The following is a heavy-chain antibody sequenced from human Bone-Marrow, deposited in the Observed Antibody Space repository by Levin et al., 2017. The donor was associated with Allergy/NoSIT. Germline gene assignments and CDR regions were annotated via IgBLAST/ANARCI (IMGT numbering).Heavy chain of an antibody. D-gene: IGHD3-10*01. CDR2: ISGRGGST. CDR3: AKPPWSSGSGRFYLAVNS. CDR1: GFTLSNYA. V-gene: IGHV3-23*01. J-gene: IGHJ4*02. Sequence: PGGSLRLSCAASGFTLSNYAMSWVRQAPGKGLEWVSTISGRGGSTYYADSVKGRFTISRDNSKSTLYLQMNSLRAEDTAVYYCAKPPWSSGSGRFYLAVNSWGQGTLVTVSS.